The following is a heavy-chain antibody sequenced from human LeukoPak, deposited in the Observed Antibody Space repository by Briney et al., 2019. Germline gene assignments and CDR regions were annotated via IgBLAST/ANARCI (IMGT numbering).Heavy chain of an antibody. Sequence: ASVKVSCKTSGYTFTNYGISWVRQAPGQGLEWMGWISAYNGATNYARKFQGRVAMTTDTSTSTAYMELGSLRSDDTAVYYCARDRSYGPYNFDYWGQGTLVTVSS. V-gene: IGHV1-18*01. D-gene: IGHD3-16*01. CDR3: ARDRSYGPYNFDY. CDR1: GYTFTNYG. J-gene: IGHJ4*02. CDR2: ISAYNGAT.